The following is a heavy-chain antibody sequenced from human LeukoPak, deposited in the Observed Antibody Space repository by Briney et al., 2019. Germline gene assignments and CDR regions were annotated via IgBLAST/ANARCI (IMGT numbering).Heavy chain of an antibody. J-gene: IGHJ6*02. V-gene: IGHV1-69*13. CDR3: ARASGYYSDYYYYGMDV. CDR2: IIPIFGTA. CDR1: GGTFSSYA. Sequence: AASVKVSCKASGGTFSSYAISWVRQAPGQGLEWMGGIIPIFGTANYAQKFQGRVTITADESTSTAYMELSSLRSEDTAVYYCARASGYYSDYYYYGMDVWGQGTTVTVSS. D-gene: IGHD3-22*01.